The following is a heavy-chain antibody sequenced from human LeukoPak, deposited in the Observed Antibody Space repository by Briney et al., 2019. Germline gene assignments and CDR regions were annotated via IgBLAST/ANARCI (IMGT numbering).Heavy chain of an antibody. D-gene: IGHD2-15*01. V-gene: IGHV1-69*13. J-gene: IGHJ6*02. CDR3: ARGSVVAATPLQYYYYYYGMDV. CDR1: GGAFISYA. CDR2: IIPIFGTA. Sequence: GASVKVSCKASGGAFISYAISWVRQAPGQGLEWMGGIIPIFGTANYAQKFQGRVTITADESTSTAYMELSSLRSEDTAVYYCARGSVVAATPLQYYYYYYGMDVWGQGTTVTVSS.